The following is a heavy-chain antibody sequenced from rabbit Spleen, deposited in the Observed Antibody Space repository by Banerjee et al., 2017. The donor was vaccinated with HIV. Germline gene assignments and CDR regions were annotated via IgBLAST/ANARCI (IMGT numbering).Heavy chain of an antibody. J-gene: IGHJ4*01. V-gene: IGHV1S47*01. Sequence: QEQLEESGGGLVKPERSLTLTCKASGVSFNDKDVMRWVRQAPGKGLEWIGYIDPIFRRTYYATWAKGRFTITRNTSLKTVTLQMTSLTVADTATYFCARSDGDDRYNLWGQGTLVTVS. CDR2: IDPIFRRT. CDR1: GVSFNDKD. D-gene: IGHD6-1*01. CDR3: ARSDGDDRYNL.